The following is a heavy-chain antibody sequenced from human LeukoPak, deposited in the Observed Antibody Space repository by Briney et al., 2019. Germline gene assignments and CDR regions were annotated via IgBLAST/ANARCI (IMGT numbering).Heavy chain of an antibody. CDR1: GFTFSNYA. V-gene: IGHV3-23*01. CDR3: VPTPRGSSVPGDYLGY. Sequence: GGSLRLFCAASGFTFSNYAMSWVRQAPGKGLEWVSTISGSSGSTYADSVKGRFTISRDNSKNTLYLQMNSLRADDTAVYYCVPTPRGSSVPGDYLGYWGQGTLVTVSS. D-gene: IGHD3-10*01. J-gene: IGHJ4*02. CDR2: ISGSSGST.